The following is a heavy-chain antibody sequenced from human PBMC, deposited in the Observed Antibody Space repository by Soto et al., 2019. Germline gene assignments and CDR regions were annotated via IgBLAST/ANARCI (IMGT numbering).Heavy chain of an antibody. J-gene: IGHJ6*02. D-gene: IGHD5-18*01. Sequence: QLQLQESGPGLVKPSETLSLTCTVSGGSISSSSYYWGWIRQPPGKGLEWIGSIYYSGSTYYNPSLKSRVTISVDTSKNQFSLKLSSVTAADTAVYYCARLDTAMADYYYGMDVWGQGTTVTVSS. V-gene: IGHV4-39*01. CDR3: ARLDTAMADYYYGMDV. CDR1: GGSISSSSYY. CDR2: IYYSGST.